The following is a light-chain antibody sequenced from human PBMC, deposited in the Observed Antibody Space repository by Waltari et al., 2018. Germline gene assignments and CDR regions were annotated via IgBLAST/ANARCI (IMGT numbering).Light chain of an antibody. V-gene: IGKV1-5*03. CDR1: QSVSSR. CDR3: QQYGSFPWT. CDR2: KAS. J-gene: IGKJ1*01. Sequence: DIQMAQSPSTLSASVGDRVTITCRASQSVSSRLAWYQQKPGKAHNLLIYKASALETGVPSRFSGNGSATEFTLTISGLQPDDFTTYFCQQYGSFPWTFGQGTKVEIK.